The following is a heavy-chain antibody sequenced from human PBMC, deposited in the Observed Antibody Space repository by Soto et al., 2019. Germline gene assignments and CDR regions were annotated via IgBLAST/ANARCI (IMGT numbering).Heavy chain of an antibody. CDR1: GYTFTKFY. D-gene: IGHD1-1*01. CDR2: INPGGGST. CDR3: ARDLREVQSSRLKEFDP. V-gene: IGHV1-46*01. J-gene: IGHJ5*02. Sequence: ASVKVSCKASGYTFTKFYMHWVRQAPGQGLEWMGMINPGGGSTSYTQKFQGRVTMTRDTSTSTVYMELSSLRSEDTALYYCARDLREVQSSRLKEFDPWGQGTLVTVSS.